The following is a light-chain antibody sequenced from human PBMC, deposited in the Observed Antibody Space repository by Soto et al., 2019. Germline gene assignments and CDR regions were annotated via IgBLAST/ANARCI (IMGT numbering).Light chain of an antibody. CDR2: GAS. J-gene: IGKJ5*01. V-gene: IGKV3-20*01. CDR1: QSVSSSY. CDR3: QQANSFPRT. Sequence: EIVLTQSPGTLSLSPGERFTLSCRASQSVSSSYLAWYQQKPGQAPRLLIYGASSRATGIPDRFSGSGSGTDFTLTISSLQPEDFATYYCQQANSFPRTFGQGTRLEIK.